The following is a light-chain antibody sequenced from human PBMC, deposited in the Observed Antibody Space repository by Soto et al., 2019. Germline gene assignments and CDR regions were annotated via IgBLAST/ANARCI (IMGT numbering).Light chain of an antibody. CDR1: SSNIGNNY. CDR3: GTWDSSLSAYV. J-gene: IGLJ1*01. Sequence: QSVLTQPPSVSAAPGQKVTISCSGSSSNIGNNYVSWYQQLPGTAPKLLFYENNKRPSGIPVRFSGAKSGTSATLGITGLQTGDEADYYCGTWDSSLSAYVFGTGTKLTVL. V-gene: IGLV1-51*02. CDR2: ENN.